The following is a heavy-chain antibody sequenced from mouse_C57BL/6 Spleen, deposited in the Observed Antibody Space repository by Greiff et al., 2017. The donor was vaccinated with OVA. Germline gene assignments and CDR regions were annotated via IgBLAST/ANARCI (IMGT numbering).Heavy chain of an antibody. CDR1: GYTFTDYE. CDR3: TRHYGSSPFDY. V-gene: IGHV1-15*01. D-gene: IGHD1-1*01. CDR2: IDPETGGT. Sequence: VQLQQSGAELVRPGASVTLSCKASGYTFTDYEMHWVKQTPVHGLEWIGAIDPETGGTAYNQKFKGKAILTADKSSSTAYMELRSLTSEDSAVYYCTRHYGSSPFDYWGQGTTLTVSS. J-gene: IGHJ2*01.